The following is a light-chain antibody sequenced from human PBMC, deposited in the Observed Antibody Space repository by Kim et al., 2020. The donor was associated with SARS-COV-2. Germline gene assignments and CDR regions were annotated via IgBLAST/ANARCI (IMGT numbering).Light chain of an antibody. V-gene: IGLV2-14*01. Sequence: QSALTQPASVSGSPGQPITISCTGTSSDVGGYNYVSWYQQHPGKAPKVMIYDVIKRPSAVSDRFSGSRSGNTASLTISALQAEDEADYYCASYTSSNTWVFGGGTQLTVL. CDR1: SSDVGGYNY. CDR3: ASYTSSNTWV. CDR2: DVI. J-gene: IGLJ3*02.